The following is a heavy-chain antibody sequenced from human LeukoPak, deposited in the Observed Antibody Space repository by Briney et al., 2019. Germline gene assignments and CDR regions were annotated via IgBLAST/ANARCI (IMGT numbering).Heavy chain of an antibody. Sequence: ASVKVSCKASGYTFTSYYLHWVRQAPGRGLEWVGMVNPSGGRAVHAQKFQGRVTVTRDMSTTTVYMGLNSLRLEDTAVYFCARIGSSGGEDFWGQGSLVTVS. CDR3: ARIGSSGGEDF. CDR1: GYTFTSYY. J-gene: IGHJ4*02. CDR2: VNPSGGRA. V-gene: IGHV1-46*01. D-gene: IGHD1-26*01.